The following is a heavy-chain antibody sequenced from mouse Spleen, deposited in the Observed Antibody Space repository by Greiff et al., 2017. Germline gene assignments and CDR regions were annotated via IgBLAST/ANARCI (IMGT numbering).Heavy chain of an antibody. J-gene: IGHJ3*01. D-gene: IGHD1-2*01. V-gene: IGHV7-3*01. Sequence: EVHLVESGGGLVQPGGSLSLSCAASGFTFTDYYMSWVRQPPGKALEWLGFIRNKANGYTTEYSASVKGRFTISRDNSQSILYLQMNALRAEDSATYYCARHYYGSPFAYWGQGTLVTVSA. CDR3: ARHYYGSPFAY. CDR2: IRNKANGYTT. CDR1: GFTFTDYY.